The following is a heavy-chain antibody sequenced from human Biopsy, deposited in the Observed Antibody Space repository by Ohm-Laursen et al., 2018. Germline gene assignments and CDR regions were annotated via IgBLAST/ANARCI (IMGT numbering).Heavy chain of an antibody. CDR2: IYNSEST. V-gene: IGHV4-34*01. Sequence: SETLSLTCAVNGESSSGYFWNWIRQPPGKGLEWIGNIYNSESTSTYYNLSLKGRVSISVDTSHNQFSLKLTSVTAADTAVYFCARRVSGSGRVDPWGQGTLVTVSS. CDR3: ARRVSGSGRVDP. D-gene: IGHD3-10*01. CDR1: GESSSGYF. J-gene: IGHJ5*02.